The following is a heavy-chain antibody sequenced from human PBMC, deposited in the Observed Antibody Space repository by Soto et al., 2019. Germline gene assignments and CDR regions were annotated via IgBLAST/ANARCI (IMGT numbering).Heavy chain of an antibody. D-gene: IGHD5-18*01. V-gene: IGHV3-30*18. Sequence: QVQLVESGGGVVQPGRSLRLSCAASGLTFSSYGMHWVRQAPGKGLEWVAVISYDGSNKYYADSVKGRFTVSRDNSKNTLYLQMNSLRAEDTAVYYCAKGSTAMTYFDYWGQGTLVTVSS. J-gene: IGHJ4*02. CDR2: ISYDGSNK. CDR1: GLTFSSYG. CDR3: AKGSTAMTYFDY.